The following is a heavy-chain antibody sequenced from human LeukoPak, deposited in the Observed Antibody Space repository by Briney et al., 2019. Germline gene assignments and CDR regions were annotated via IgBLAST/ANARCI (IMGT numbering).Heavy chain of an antibody. Sequence: GSLRLSCAASGFTFSSYAMSWVRQAPGKGLEWVSAISGSGGSTYYADSVKGRFTISRDNSKNTLYLQMNSLRAEDTAVYYCASYGSAQLSYYYYGMDVWGQGTTVTVSS. CDR2: ISGSGGST. CDR1: GFTFSSYA. V-gene: IGHV3-23*01. D-gene: IGHD3-10*01. CDR3: ASYGSAQLSYYYYGMDV. J-gene: IGHJ6*02.